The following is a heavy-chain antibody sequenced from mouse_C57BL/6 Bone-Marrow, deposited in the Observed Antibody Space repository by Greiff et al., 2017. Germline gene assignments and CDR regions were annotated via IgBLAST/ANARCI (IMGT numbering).Heavy chain of an antibody. CDR2: IDPSDSDT. D-gene: IGHD1-1*01. J-gene: IGHJ2*01. CDR1: GYTFTSYW. V-gene: IGHV1-69*01. Sequence: QVQLQQPGAELVMPGASVKLSCKASGYTFTSYWMHWVKQRPGQGLEWIGEIDPSDSDTNYNQKFKGKSTLTVDKSSSTAYMPLSSLTSEDSAVYYCARDQVITTGVATDYWGQGTTLTVSS. CDR3: ARDQVITTGVATDY.